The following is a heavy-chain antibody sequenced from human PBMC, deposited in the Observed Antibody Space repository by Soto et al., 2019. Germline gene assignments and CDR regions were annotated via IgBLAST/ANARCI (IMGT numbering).Heavy chain of an antibody. V-gene: IGHV4-30-4*02. Sequence: SETLSLTCTVSGGSISSGDYYWSWIRQPPGKGLEWIGYIYYSGSTYYNPSLKSRVTISVDTSKNQFSLKLSSVTAADTAVYYCARGGGYNYPNWFDPWGQGTLVTVSS. CDR1: GGSISSGDYY. J-gene: IGHJ5*02. CDR3: ARGGGYNYPNWFDP. D-gene: IGHD5-12*01. CDR2: IYYSGST.